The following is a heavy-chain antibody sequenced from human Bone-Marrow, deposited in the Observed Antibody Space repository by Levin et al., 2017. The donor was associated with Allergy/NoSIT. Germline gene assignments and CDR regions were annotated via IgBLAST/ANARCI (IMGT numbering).Heavy chain of an antibody. J-gene: IGHJ5*02. V-gene: IGHV4-39*01. Sequence: SETLSLTCSVSRDSISSNFHYWGWIRQPPGKGLEWIGSIYSSGTTYYNPSLKSRVTMSVDTSKNQLSLRLTSVTAADTAVYYCARHACRICGFDPWGQGTLVTASS. CDR3: ARHACRICGFDP. CDR2: IYSSGTT. CDR1: RDSISSNFHY. D-gene: IGHD1-14*01.